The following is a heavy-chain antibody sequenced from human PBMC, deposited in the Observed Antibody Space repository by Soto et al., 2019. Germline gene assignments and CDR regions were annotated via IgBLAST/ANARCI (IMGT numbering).Heavy chain of an antibody. CDR1: GXSVSSSSYY. CDR2: FYYSVST. Sequence: SETLSLTCTVSGXSVSSSSYYWGWVRXXPGKGLEWIGSFYYSVSTYYNPSLESRVTISVDKSKNQFSLKLMSLSAADTAVYYCGRLEGLATISYYFDYWGQGALVTVSS. CDR3: GRLEGLATISYYFDY. D-gene: IGHD3-9*01. V-gene: IGHV4-39*01. J-gene: IGHJ4*02.